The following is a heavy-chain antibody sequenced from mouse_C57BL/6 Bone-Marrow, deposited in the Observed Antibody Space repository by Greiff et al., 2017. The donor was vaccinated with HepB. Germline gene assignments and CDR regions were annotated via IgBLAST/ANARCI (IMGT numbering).Heavy chain of an antibody. J-gene: IGHJ1*03. CDR3: ASEFITTVVAPRFDV. CDR1: GYSFTGYY. CDR2: IYPYNGVS. Sequence: VQLQQSGPELVKPGASVKISCKASGYSFTGYYMHWVKQSHGNILDWIGYIYPYNGVSSYNQKFKGKATLTVDKSSSTAYMELRSLTSEDSAVYYCASEFITTVVAPRFDVWGTGTTVTVSS. V-gene: IGHV1-31*01. D-gene: IGHD1-1*01.